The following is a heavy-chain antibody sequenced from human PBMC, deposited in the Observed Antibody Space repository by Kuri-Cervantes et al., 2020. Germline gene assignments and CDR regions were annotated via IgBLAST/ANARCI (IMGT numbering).Heavy chain of an antibody. Sequence: GGSLRLSCAASGFTFSGSAMHWVRQASGKGLEWVGRIRSKANSYATAYAASVKGRFTISRDDSKNTAYLQMNSLRAEDTAVYYCARDGSGSYYHDAFDIWGQGTMVTVSS. CDR1: GFTFSGSA. J-gene: IGHJ3*02. D-gene: IGHD3-10*01. CDR2: IRSKANSYAT. V-gene: IGHV3-73*01. CDR3: ARDGSGSYYHDAFDI.